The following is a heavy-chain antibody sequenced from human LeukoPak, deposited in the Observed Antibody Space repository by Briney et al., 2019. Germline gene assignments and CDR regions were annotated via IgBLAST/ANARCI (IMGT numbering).Heavy chain of an antibody. D-gene: IGHD1-26*01. CDR1: GFTFSKYT. CDR3: ARERGRGRDSPWFDY. Sequence: GGSLRLSCVASGFTFSKYTMSWVRQAPEKGLEWVSGISGSGASTYSADFVKGRFTISRDTSKNTLYLQLNSLRAEDTAVYYCARERGRGRDSPWFDYWGQGTLVTVSS. J-gene: IGHJ4*02. CDR2: ISGSGAST. V-gene: IGHV3-23*01.